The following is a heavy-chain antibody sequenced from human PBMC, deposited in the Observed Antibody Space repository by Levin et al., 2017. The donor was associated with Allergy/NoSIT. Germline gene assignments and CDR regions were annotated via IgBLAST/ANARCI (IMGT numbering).Heavy chain of an antibody. D-gene: IGHD4-17*01. Sequence: TGGSLRLSCKASGYTFTSYGISWVRQAPGQGLEWMGWISAYNGNTNYAQKLQGRVTMTTDTSTSTAYMELRSLRSDDTAVYYWGRDFRAYGDYGGFVDYWGQGTLVTVSS. J-gene: IGHJ4*02. CDR2: ISAYNGNT. V-gene: IGHV1-18*01. CDR1: GYTFTSYG. CDR3: GRDFRAYGDYGGFVDY.